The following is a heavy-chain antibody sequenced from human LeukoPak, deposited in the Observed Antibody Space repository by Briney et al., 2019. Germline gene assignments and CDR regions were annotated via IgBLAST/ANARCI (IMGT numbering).Heavy chain of an antibody. CDR1: GGSISSYY. V-gene: IGHV4-34*01. J-gene: IGHJ4*02. D-gene: IGHD3-16*02. Sequence: PSETLSLTCTVSGGSISSYYWSWIRQPPGKGLEWIGEINHSGSTNYNPSLKSRVTISVDTSKNQFSLKLSSVTAADTAVYYCARGQFWHGDYIWGSYRSPFDYWGQGTLVTVSS. CDR2: INHSGST. CDR3: ARGQFWHGDYIWGSYRSPFDY.